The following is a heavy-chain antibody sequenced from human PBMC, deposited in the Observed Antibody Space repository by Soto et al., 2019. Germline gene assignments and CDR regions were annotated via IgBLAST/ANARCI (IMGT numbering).Heavy chain of an antibody. J-gene: IGHJ4*02. CDR2: MFYSGST. V-gene: IGHV4-31*03. Sequence: QVHLQESGPGLVKPSQTLSITCTVSGGSISRGGYYWNWLRQHPGKGLEWIGYMFYSGSTDYNPTLYSRVTRSMDTSKNQFSLNVSSVTAADTALYYCAGGPRRAGLIAVRPGLDYWGQGILVTVSS. D-gene: IGHD6-6*01. CDR1: GGSISRGGYY. CDR3: AGGPRRAGLIAVRPGLDY.